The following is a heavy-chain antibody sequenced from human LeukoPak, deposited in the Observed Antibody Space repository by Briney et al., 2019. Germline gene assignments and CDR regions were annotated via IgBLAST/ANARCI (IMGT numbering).Heavy chain of an antibody. Sequence: GGSLRLSCAASGFTFSSYSMNWVRQAPGKGLEWVSYISSSSSTIYYADSVKGRFTISRDNAKNSLYLQMNSLRAEDTAVYYCARGPPPRGGGYNIDYWGQGTLVTVSS. CDR2: ISSSSSTI. V-gene: IGHV3-48*04. J-gene: IGHJ4*02. CDR1: GFTFSSYS. D-gene: IGHD5-24*01. CDR3: ARGPPPRGGGYNIDY.